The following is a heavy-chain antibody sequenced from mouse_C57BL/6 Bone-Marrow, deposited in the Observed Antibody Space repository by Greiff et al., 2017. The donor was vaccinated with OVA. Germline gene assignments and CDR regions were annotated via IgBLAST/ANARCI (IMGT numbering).Heavy chain of an antibody. V-gene: IGHV8-8*01. D-gene: IGHD1-1*01. CDR3: ARWDYGSSYDY. CDR2: IWWDDDK. CDR1: GFSLSTFGMG. J-gene: IGHJ2*01. Sequence: QVQLKESGPGILQPSQTLSLTCSFSGFSLSTFGMGVGWIRQPSGKGLEWLAHIWWDDDKYYNPALKSRLTISKDTSKNQVFLKIANVDTADTATDYCARWDYGSSYDYWGQGTTLTVSS.